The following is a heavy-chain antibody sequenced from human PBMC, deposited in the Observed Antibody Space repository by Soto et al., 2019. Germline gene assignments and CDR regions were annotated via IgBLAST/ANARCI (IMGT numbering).Heavy chain of an antibody. CDR1: GFTVSSNY. CDR3: ARGGYGGQFPFDY. V-gene: IGHV3-53*01. J-gene: IGHJ4*02. D-gene: IGHD4-17*01. CDR2: IYSGGST. Sequence: EVPLVESGGGLIQPGGSLRLSCAASGFTVSSNYMSWVRQAPGKGLEWVSVIYSGGSTYYADSVKGRFTISRDNSKNTLYLQMNSLRAEDTAVYYCARGGYGGQFPFDYWGQGTLVTVSS.